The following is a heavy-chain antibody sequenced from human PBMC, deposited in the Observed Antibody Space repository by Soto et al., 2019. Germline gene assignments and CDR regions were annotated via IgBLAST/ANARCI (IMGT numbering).Heavy chain of an antibody. Sequence: SGGSLRLTCAASGFPFSMFAMNCVRQAPGKGLEWVSGIRGSGGGTYYADSVKGRFTISRDDSRNMLYLEMNTLRGEDTAVYYCAKASGRVHYGMHVWGQGTTVTVSS. CDR1: GFPFSMFA. CDR3: AKASGRVHYGMHV. J-gene: IGHJ6*02. V-gene: IGHV3-23*01. D-gene: IGHD3-10*01. CDR2: IRGSGGGT.